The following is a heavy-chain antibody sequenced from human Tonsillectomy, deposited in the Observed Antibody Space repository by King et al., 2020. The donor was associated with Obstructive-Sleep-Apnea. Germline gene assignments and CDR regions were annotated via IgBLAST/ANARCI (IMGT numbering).Heavy chain of an antibody. D-gene: IGHD3-10*01. Sequence: VQLVESGEGLVRPGRSLRLSCAVSGFTFDDYAMHWVRQAPGKGLEWVSGISWNSGSVDYADSVKGRFTISRDNAKKSLYLQMNSLRTEDTAFYYCAKDGKLRWFGDLSHFDDGGQGTLVTVSS. V-gene: IGHV3-9*01. J-gene: IGHJ4*02. CDR2: ISWNSGSV. CDR1: GFTFDDYA. CDR3: AKDGKLRWFGDLSHFDD.